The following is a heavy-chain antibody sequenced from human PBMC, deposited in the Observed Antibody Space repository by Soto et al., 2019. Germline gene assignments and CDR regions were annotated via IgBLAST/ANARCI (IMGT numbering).Heavy chain of an antibody. CDR1: GFTFSNVW. CDR3: TTDVRWELVDNY. CDR2: IISKSDGGTT. J-gene: IGHJ4*02. Sequence: GGSLRLYCVASGFTFSNVWMSWVRQAPGKGLEWVGRIISKSDGGTTDYAAPVKGRFTISRDDSKNTLYVEMNSPETEDTAVYYCTTDVRWELVDNYWGQGP. V-gene: IGHV3-15*01. D-gene: IGHD1-26*01.